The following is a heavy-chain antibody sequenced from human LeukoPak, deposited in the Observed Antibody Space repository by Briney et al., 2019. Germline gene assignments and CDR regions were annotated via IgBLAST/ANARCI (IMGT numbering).Heavy chain of an antibody. J-gene: IGHJ4*02. CDR3: ARDHNDLTGTYWESFGC. CDR2: IGSSSTYI. CDR1: GFTFSNYN. D-gene: IGHD1-26*01. Sequence: PGGSLRVSCAASGFTFSNYNMNWVRQAPGKGLEWVSSIGSSSTYIYYADSVKGRFTISRDNAKNSLYLQMDSLAAEDTAVYYCARDHNDLTGTYWESFGCWGQGTLVTVSS. V-gene: IGHV3-21*01.